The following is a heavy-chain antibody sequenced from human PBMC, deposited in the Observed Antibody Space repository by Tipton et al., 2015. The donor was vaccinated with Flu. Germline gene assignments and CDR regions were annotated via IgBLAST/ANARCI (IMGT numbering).Heavy chain of an antibody. Sequence: VQLVQSGAEVNKAGESLKISCRGSGYSFSTHWIGWVRQVPGKGLEWIGIIYPDDSDIRYSPSFQGQVTISADKSITAAYLQWSSLKASDTAMYYCARLGVRGGFWTFDYWGQGTLVTVSS. D-gene: IGHD3-10*01. CDR3: ARLGVRGGFWTFDY. V-gene: IGHV5-51*01. CDR2: IYPDDSDI. J-gene: IGHJ4*02. CDR1: GYSFSTHW.